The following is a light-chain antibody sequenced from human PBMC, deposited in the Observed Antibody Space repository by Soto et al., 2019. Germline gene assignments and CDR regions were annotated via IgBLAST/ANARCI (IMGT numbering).Light chain of an antibody. CDR1: QSVSSY. CDR3: QHRSNWPGFT. J-gene: IGKJ3*01. Sequence: EIVLTQSPATLSLSPGERATLSCRASQSVSSYLAWYQQTPGQAPRLLIYEPSNRATGIPARLSVSGSGTDFTLTISSLEPEDFAVYYCQHRSNWPGFTFGPGTQVDIK. V-gene: IGKV3-11*01. CDR2: EPS.